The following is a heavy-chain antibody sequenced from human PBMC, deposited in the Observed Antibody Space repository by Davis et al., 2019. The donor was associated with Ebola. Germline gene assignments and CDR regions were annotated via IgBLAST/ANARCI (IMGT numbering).Heavy chain of an antibody. CDR3: AKTFNYNILAGYPS. CDR1: GYSFTDYW. J-gene: IGHJ4*02. V-gene: IGHV5-10-1*01. Sequence: KVSCKGSGYSFTDYWISWVRQMPGKGLEWMGRIDPSDSYTNYSPSFQGHVTISADKSISTAYLQWSSLKASDTAMYYCAKTFNYNILAGYPSWGQGTLVTVSS. CDR2: IDPSDSYT. D-gene: IGHD3-9*01.